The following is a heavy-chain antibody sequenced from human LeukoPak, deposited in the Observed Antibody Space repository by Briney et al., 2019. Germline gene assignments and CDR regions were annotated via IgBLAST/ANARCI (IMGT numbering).Heavy chain of an antibody. CDR1: GGSISSGGYY. Sequence: SETLSLTCTVSGGSISSGGYYWSWIRQHPGKGLEWIGYIYYSGSTYYNPPLKSRVTISVDTSKNQFSLKLSSVTAADTAVYYCARAPNSSGYFLYYFDYWGQGTLVTVSS. D-gene: IGHD3-22*01. J-gene: IGHJ4*02. CDR2: IYYSGST. CDR3: ARAPNSSGYFLYYFDY. V-gene: IGHV4-31*03.